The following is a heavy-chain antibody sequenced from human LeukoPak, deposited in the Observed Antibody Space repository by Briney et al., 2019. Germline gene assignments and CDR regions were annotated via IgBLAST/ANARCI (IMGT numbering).Heavy chain of an antibody. Sequence: ASVKVSCKASGYTFTSYGISWVRQAPGQGLKWMGWISAYNGNTNYAQKLQGRVTMTTDTSTSTAYMELRSLRSDDTAVYYCARAGSGSYDYYYGMDVWGQGTTVTVSS. J-gene: IGHJ6*02. CDR3: ARAGSGSYDYYYGMDV. V-gene: IGHV1-18*01. CDR1: GYTFTSYG. D-gene: IGHD3-10*01. CDR2: ISAYNGNT.